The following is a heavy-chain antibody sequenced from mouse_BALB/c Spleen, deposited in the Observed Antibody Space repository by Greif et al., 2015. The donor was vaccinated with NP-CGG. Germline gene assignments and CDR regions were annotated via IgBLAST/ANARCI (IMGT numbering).Heavy chain of an antibody. V-gene: IGHV1-69*02. Sequence: QVQLKQSGAELVKPGASVKLSCKASGYTFTSYWMHWVKQRPGQGLEWIGEIDPSDSYTNYNQKFKGKATLTVDKSSSTAYMQLSSLTSEDSAVYYCARWGGNYGYFDVWGAGTTVTVSS. CDR1: GYTFTSYW. CDR3: ARWGGNYGYFDV. J-gene: IGHJ1*01. D-gene: IGHD2-1*01. CDR2: IDPSDSYT.